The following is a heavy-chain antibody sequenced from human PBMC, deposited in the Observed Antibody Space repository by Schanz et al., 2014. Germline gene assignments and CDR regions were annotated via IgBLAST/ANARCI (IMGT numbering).Heavy chain of an antibody. CDR2: VSRSTPDI. CDR1: GFTFSSYA. D-gene: IGHD3-10*01. CDR3: AKGRFGELSAFDI. J-gene: IGHJ3*02. V-gene: IGHV3-23*01. Sequence: EVQLLESGGGVVQPGRSLRLSCAASGFTFSSYAMSWVRQAPGKGLEWVSYVSRSTPDIYYADSVKGRFTISRDNSKNTLYLQMNSLRAEDTAVYYCAKGRFGELSAFDIWGQGTRVTVSS.